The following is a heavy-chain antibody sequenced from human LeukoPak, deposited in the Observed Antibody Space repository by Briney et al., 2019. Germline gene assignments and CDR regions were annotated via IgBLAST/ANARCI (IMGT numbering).Heavy chain of an antibody. CDR2: INPNSGGT. Sequence: ASVKVSCKASGYTFTGYYMHWVRQAPGQGLEWMGWINPNSGGTNYAQKFQGRVTLTTDTSTSTVFMELTNLNTDDTAVYYCARDPSNTSGRNLFFDYWGQGTLVTVSS. D-gene: IGHD6-19*01. V-gene: IGHV1-2*02. CDR3: ARDPSNTSGRNLFFDY. J-gene: IGHJ4*02. CDR1: GYTFTGYY.